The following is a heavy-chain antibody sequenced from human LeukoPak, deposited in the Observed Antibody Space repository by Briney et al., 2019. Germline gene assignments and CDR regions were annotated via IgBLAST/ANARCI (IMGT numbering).Heavy chain of an antibody. V-gene: IGHV1-18*01. D-gene: IGHD3-9*01. J-gene: IGHJ6*03. Sequence: ASVKVSCKASGYTLTSYGISWVRQAPGQGLEWMGWISAYNGNTNYAQKLQGRVTMTTDTSTSTAYMELRSLRSDDTAVYYCARDRGHYDILTGYYTPMDVWGKGTTVTVSS. CDR2: ISAYNGNT. CDR3: ARDRGHYDILTGYYTPMDV. CDR1: GYTLTSYG.